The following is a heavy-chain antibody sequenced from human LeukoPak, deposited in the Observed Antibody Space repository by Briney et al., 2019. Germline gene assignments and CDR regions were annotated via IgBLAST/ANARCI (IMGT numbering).Heavy chain of an antibody. Sequence: PSETLSLTCTVSGGSISSSSYYWGWIRQPPGKGLEWIGYIYYSGSTNYNPSLKSRVTISVDTSKNQFSLKLSSVTAADTAVYYCARDHRGAIAVAGYFDYWGQGTLVTVSS. J-gene: IGHJ4*02. CDR3: ARDHRGAIAVAGYFDY. CDR1: GGSISSSSYY. V-gene: IGHV4-61*01. CDR2: IYYSGST. D-gene: IGHD6-19*01.